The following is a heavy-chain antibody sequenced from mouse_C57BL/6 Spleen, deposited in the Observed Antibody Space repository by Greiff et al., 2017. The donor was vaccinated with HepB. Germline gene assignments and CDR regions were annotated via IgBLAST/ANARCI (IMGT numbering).Heavy chain of an antibody. CDR1: GFTFSSYA. CDR3: AREEIQYYFDY. CDR2: ISDGGSYT. Sequence: EVQLVESGGGLVKPGGSLKLSCAASGFTFSSYAMSWVRQTPEKRLEWVATISDGGSYTYYPDNVKGRFTISRDNAKNNLYLQMSHLKSEDTAMYYCAREEIQYYFDYWGQGTTLTVSS. V-gene: IGHV5-4*01. J-gene: IGHJ2*01.